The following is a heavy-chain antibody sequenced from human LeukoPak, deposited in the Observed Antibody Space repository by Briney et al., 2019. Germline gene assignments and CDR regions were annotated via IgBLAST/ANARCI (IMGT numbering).Heavy chain of an antibody. Sequence: GGSLRLSCVASGFSLSRFGMHWVRQAPGKGLEWVSFVRYDGSSQHYADSVKGRFTISRDNAKNTLYLQMNSLRAEDTAVYYCARASSGSHGDYWGQGTLVTVSS. V-gene: IGHV3-30*02. CDR3: ARASSGSHGDY. J-gene: IGHJ4*02. D-gene: IGHD1-26*01. CDR1: GFSLSRFG. CDR2: VRYDGSSQ.